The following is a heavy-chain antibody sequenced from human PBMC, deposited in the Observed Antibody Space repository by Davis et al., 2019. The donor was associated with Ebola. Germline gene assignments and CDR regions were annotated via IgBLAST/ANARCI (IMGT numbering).Heavy chain of an antibody. D-gene: IGHD6-13*01. CDR3: ARIPDSSTRYDH. J-gene: IGHJ5*02. CDR2: IWPDGSVK. V-gene: IGHV3-7*03. CDR1: GFTFSRHW. Sequence: GESLKISCAASGFTFSRHWMSWVRQAPGGGLEWVATIWPDGSVKYYVDSVTGRFTISRDNADESLFLQMDSLRVGDTALYYCARIPDSSTRYDHWGQGTLVTVSS.